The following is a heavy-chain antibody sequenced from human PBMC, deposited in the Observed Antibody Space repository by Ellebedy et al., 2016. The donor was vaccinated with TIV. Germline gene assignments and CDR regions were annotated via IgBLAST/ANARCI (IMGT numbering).Heavy chain of an antibody. CDR2: FDPEDGET. D-gene: IGHD6-6*01. Sequence: AASVKVSCKVSGYTLTELSMHWVRQAPGKGLEWMGGFDPEDGETIYAQKFQGRVAMTEDTSTDTAYMELSSLRSEDTAVYYCARDLQYSSSSADPYGMDVWGQGTTVTVSS. CDR3: ARDLQYSSSSADPYGMDV. V-gene: IGHV1-24*01. J-gene: IGHJ6*02. CDR1: GYTLTELS.